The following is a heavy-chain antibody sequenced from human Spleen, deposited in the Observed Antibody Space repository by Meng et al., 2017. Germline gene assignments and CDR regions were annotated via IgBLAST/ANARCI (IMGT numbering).Heavy chain of an antibody. CDR2: TYYRSKWYN. J-gene: IGHJ6*02. V-gene: IGHV6-1*01. D-gene: IGHD3-16*01. CDR1: GDSVSSNSAV. CDR3: ARNMGHYYGMDV. Sequence: LRLSCAISGDSVSSNSAVWNWIRQPPSRGLEWLGRTYYRSKWYNDYAGSVKSRITINPDTSKNQFSLQLNSVTPEETAVYYCARNMGHYYGMDVWGQGTTVTVSS.